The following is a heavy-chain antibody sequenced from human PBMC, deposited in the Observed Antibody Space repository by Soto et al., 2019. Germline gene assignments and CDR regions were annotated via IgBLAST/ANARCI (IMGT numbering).Heavy chain of an antibody. CDR1: GFTFDDYA. CDR3: AKDMGGEIAVAGTNWFDP. V-gene: IGHV3-9*01. J-gene: IGHJ5*02. CDR2: ISWNSGSI. Sequence: GGSLRLSCAASGFTFDDYAMHWVRQAPGNGLEWVSGISWNSGSIGYADSVKGRFTISRDNAKNSLYLQMNSLRAEDTALYYCAKDMGGEIAVAGTNWFDPWGQGTLVTVSS. D-gene: IGHD6-19*01.